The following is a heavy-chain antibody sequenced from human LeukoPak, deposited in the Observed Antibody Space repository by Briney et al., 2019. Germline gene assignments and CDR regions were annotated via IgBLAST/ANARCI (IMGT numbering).Heavy chain of an antibody. V-gene: IGHV4-34*01. CDR1: GGSFSGYY. CDR3: ARRFRAVAGLRGGVNWFDP. D-gene: IGHD6-19*01. CDR2: INHSGGT. Sequence: SETLSLTCAVYGGSFSGYYWSWIRQPPGKGLEWIGEINHSGGTNYNPSLKSRVTISVDTSKNQFSLKLSSVTAADTAVYYCARRFRAVAGLRGGVNWFDPWGQGTLVTVSS. J-gene: IGHJ5*02.